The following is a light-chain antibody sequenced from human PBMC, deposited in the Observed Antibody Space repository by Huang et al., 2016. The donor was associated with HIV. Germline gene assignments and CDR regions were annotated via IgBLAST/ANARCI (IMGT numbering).Light chain of an antibody. CDR3: QKYNSAPLT. CDR2: HAS. J-gene: IGKJ4*01. CDR1: QSVSNY. Sequence: EIVLTQSPATLSLSPGERATLSCRASQSVSNYLAWYQQKPGQAPRLLIYHASNRATGIPGRFRGSGSGTHFTLTISSLQPEDVATYYCQKYNSAPLTFGGGTKVEIK. V-gene: IGKV3-11*01.